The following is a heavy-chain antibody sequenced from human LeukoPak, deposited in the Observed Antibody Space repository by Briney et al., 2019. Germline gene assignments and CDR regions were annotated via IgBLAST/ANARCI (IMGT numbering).Heavy chain of an antibody. D-gene: IGHD2-15*01. V-gene: IGHV3-21*01. CDR3: ARDHRYCSGGSCRYYYYYMDV. CDR2: ISSSSSYI. CDR1: GFTFSSYN. Sequence: PGGSLRLSCAASGFTFSSYNMNWVRQAPGKGLEWVSSISSSSSYIYYADSVKGRFTISRDNAKNSLYLQMNSLRAEDTAVYYCARDHRYCSGGSCRYYYYYMDVWGKGTTVTVSS. J-gene: IGHJ6*03.